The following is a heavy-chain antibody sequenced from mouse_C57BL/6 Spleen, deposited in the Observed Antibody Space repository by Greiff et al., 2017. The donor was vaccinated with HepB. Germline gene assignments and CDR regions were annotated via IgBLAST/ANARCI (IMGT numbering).Heavy chain of an antibody. Sequence: VKLQESGPGLVQPSQRLSITCTVSGFSLTSYGVHWVRQPPGKGLEWLGVIWSGGSTDYNAAFISRLSISKDNSKSQVFFKMNSLQNDDTAIYYCAKNKDYGSSYAMDYWGQGTSVTVSS. D-gene: IGHD1-1*01. CDR3: AKNKDYGSSYAMDY. CDR2: IWSGGST. V-gene: IGHV2-4*01. CDR1: GFSLTSYG. J-gene: IGHJ4*01.